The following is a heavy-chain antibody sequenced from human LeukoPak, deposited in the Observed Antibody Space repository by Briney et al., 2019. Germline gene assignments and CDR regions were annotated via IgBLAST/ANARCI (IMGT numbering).Heavy chain of an antibody. V-gene: IGHV3-9*01. D-gene: IGHD6-19*01. CDR2: ISWSRGSI. CDR3: AKDISSAPPRSAFDI. J-gene: IGHJ3*02. CDR1: GFTFDDYA. Sequence: GRSLRLSCAASGFTFDDYAMHWVRHAPGKGLEWVSGISWSRGSIGYADSVKGRFTISRDNAKNSLYLQMNSLRAEDTALYYCAKDISSAPPRSAFDIWGQGTMVTVSS.